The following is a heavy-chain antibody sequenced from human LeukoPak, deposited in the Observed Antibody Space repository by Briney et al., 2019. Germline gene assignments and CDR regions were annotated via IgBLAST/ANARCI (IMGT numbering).Heavy chain of an antibody. CDR1: GGSISSSNW. Sequence: SEILSLTCAVSGGSISSSNWWSWVRQPPGKGLEWIGEIYHSGSTNYNPSLKSRVTISVDASKNQFSLKLSSVTAADTAVYYCARDLLNEGNHLDYWGQGTLVTVSS. CDR3: ARDLLNEGNHLDY. D-gene: IGHD4-23*01. V-gene: IGHV4-4*02. CDR2: IYHSGST. J-gene: IGHJ4*02.